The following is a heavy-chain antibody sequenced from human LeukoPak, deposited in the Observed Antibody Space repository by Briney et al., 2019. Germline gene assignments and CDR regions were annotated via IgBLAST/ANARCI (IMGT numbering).Heavy chain of an antibody. V-gene: IGHV4-34*01. J-gene: IGHJ4*02. CDR2: INHSGST. D-gene: IGHD2-2*02. CDR3: ARVGCSSTSCYTEYYFDY. Sequence: SETLSLTCTVSGDSIIGYYWSWIRQPPGKGLEWIGEINHSGSTNYNPSLKSRVTISVDTSKNQFSLKLSSVTAADTAVYYCARVGCSSTSCYTEYYFDYWGQGTLVTVSS. CDR1: GDSIIGYY.